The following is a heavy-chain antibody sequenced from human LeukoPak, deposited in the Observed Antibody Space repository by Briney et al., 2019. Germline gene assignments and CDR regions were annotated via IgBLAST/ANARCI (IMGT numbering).Heavy chain of an antibody. J-gene: IGHJ4*02. D-gene: IGHD3-3*01. V-gene: IGHV4-38-2*02. Sequence: SETLSLTCTVSGDSITSDWFWVWIRQPPGKGLEWIGSFHHSGTAYYNPSLKSRVTISIDTSKNQFSLKLSSVTAADTAVYYCARDGGFGVVIAYYFDYWGQGTLVTVSS. CDR2: FHHSGTA. CDR3: ARDGGFGVVIAYYFDY. CDR1: GDSITSDWF.